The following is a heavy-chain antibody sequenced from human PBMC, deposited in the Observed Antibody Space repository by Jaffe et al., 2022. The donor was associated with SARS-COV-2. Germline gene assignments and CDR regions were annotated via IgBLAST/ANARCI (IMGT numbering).Heavy chain of an antibody. CDR2: IKSKTDGGTT. CDR3: TTDPNYYGSGSYYPYYYGMDV. V-gene: IGHV3-15*01. Sequence: EVQLVESGGGLVKPGGSLRLSCAASGFTFSNAWMSWVRQAPGKGLEWVGRIKSKTDGGTTDYAAPVKGRFTISRDDSKNTLYLQMNSLKTEDTAVYYCTTDPNYYGSGSYYPYYYGMDVWGQGTTVTVSS. D-gene: IGHD3-10*01. CDR1: GFTFSNAW. J-gene: IGHJ6*02.